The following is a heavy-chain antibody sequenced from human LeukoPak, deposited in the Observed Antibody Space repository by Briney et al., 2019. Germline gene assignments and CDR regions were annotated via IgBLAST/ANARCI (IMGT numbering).Heavy chain of an antibody. D-gene: IGHD3-10*01. CDR1: GFTVSTNF. Sequence: GGSLRLSCAASGFTVSTNFMSCVRQAPGKGLEWVSFIYSGGDTYYADSVKGRFTISRDNSKNTLYLQMNSLRAEDTAMYYCARDSISYGSGFYYPRYFDSWGQGTLVTVSS. V-gene: IGHV3-53*01. J-gene: IGHJ4*02. CDR2: IYSGGDT. CDR3: ARDSISYGSGFYYPRYFDS.